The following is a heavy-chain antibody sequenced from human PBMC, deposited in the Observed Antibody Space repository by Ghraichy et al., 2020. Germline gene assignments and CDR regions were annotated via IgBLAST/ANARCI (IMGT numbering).Heavy chain of an antibody. CDR3: AKGGWLDD. CDR2: ISESGDST. J-gene: IGHJ5*02. V-gene: IGHV3-23*01. CDR1: GFTFSNLV. Sequence: GGSLRLSCVASGFTFSNLVMSWVRQAPGKGLEWVSAISESGDSTYFADSVKGRFTISRENSKNTLYLQMNSLRAEDTAVYHCAKGGWLDDGGQGMLVTVSS.